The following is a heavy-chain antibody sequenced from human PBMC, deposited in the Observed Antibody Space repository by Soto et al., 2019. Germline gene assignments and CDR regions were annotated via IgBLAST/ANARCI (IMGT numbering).Heavy chain of an antibody. V-gene: IGHV4-38-2*02. CDR3: AREGYYDSRFMDV. CDR2: IYHSGST. J-gene: IGHJ6*02. D-gene: IGHD3-22*01. Sequence: PSETLSLTCAVSGYSISSGYYWGWIRQPPGKGLEWIGSIYHSGSTYYNPSLKSRVTISVDTSKNQFSLKLSSVTAADTAVYYCAREGYYDSRFMDVWGQGTTVTVS. CDR1: GYSISSGYY.